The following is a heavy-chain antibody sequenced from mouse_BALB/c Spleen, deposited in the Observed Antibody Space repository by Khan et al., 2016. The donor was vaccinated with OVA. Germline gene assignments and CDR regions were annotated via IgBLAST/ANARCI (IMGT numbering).Heavy chain of an antibody. D-gene: IGHD2-1*01. CDR3: ARTYFSYGNYGDYYAMDY. J-gene: IGHJ4*01. Sequence: QVQLKQSGPGLVQPSQSLSITCTVSGFSLTSYGVHWVRQSPGKGLEWLGVIWSGGSTAYNAAFISRLSINKDNSKSQVFFKMNILQANDTAIYYCARTYFSYGNYGDYYAMDYWGQGTSVTVSS. V-gene: IGHV2-2*02. CDR2: IWSGGST. CDR1: GFSLTSYG.